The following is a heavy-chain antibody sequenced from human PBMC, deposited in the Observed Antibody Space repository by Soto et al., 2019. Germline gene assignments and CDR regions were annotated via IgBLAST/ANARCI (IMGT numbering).Heavy chain of an antibody. V-gene: IGHV1-18*01. J-gene: IGHJ4*02. CDR2: ISTFHGSI. CDR1: GYTFTSHG. CDR3: ATCYSSGWPRGYFDY. Sequence: QVQLVHSGGEVKKPGASVKVSCKAAGYTFTSHGISWVRQAPGQGLEWMGWISTFHGSINYAQKFQGRFTMTTDTSTSTAYTELRSLRSDGTAVYSCATCYSSGWPRGYFDYWGQGTPVTVSA. D-gene: IGHD6-19*01.